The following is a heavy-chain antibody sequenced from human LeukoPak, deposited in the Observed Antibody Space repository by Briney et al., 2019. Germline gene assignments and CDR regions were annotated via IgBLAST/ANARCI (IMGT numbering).Heavy chain of an antibody. J-gene: IGHJ4*02. Sequence: GRSLRLSCAASGFSFSYYAMHWVRQAPGKGLEWVAVISYDGNNKYHAGSVKGRFTISRDNSKNTLYLQMNDLRAEDTAVYYAARGRYYYGSGSPTDFEYWGQGTLVTVSS. CDR2: ISYDGNNK. CDR3: ARGRYYYGSGSPTDFEY. CDR1: GFSFSYYA. D-gene: IGHD3-10*01. V-gene: IGHV3-30-3*01.